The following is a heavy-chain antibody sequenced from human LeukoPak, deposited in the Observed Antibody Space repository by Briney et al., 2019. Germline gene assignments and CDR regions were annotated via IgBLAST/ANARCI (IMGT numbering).Heavy chain of an antibody. J-gene: IGHJ3*02. CDR2: IYRGDPDT. D-gene: IGHD3-10*01. V-gene: IGHV5-51*01. Sequence: PGESLNISWKGSGYSFISYWIGWVRQMHGKGLEWKGIIYRGDPDTSYRRSFQGQVTIAADKSISTAYLQWSSLRASVTDMYYCARRAFGELLPRQDAFDNWGQGTMVTVSS. CDR3: ARRAFGELLPRQDAFDN. CDR1: GYSFISYW.